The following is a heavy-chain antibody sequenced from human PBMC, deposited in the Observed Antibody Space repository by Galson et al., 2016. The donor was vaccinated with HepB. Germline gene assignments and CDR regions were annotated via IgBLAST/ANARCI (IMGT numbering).Heavy chain of an antibody. CDR1: GFRFDDYA. V-gene: IGHV3-9*01. Sequence: SLRLSCAASGFRFDDYAMQWVRQAPGKGLEWVSGISWNSGTIGYADSVKGRFTVSRDNAKNSLYLEMNSLRGEDTAFYYCARYGGYDFWFDPWGQGTLVTVSS. J-gene: IGHJ5*02. CDR2: ISWNSGTI. CDR3: ARYGGYDFWFDP. D-gene: IGHD5-12*01.